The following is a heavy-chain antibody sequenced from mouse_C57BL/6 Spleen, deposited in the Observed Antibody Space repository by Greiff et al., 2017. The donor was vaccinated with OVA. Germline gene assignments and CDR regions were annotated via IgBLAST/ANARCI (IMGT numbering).Heavy chain of an antibody. D-gene: IGHD1-1*01. J-gene: IGHJ3*01. CDR2: IDPSDSET. CDR3: ARPPDYYGSSYRLAWFAY. V-gene: IGHV1-52*01. CDR1: GYTFTSYW. Sequence: QVQLQQPGAELVRPGSSVKLSCKASGYTFTSYWMHWVKQRPIQGLEWIGNIDPSDSETHYNQKFKDKATLTVDKSSSTAYMHLSSLTSEDSAFYYCARPPDYYGSSYRLAWFAYWGQGTLVTVSA.